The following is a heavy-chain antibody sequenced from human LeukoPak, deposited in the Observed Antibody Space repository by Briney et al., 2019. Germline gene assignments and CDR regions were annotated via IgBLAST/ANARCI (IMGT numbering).Heavy chain of an antibody. CDR1: GYTFTGYY. Sequence: ASVKVSCKASGYTFTGYYMHWVRQAPGQGLEWMGRINPNSGGTNYAQKFQGRVTVTRDTSISTAYMELSRLRSDDTAVYYCAREMTTSLHFDYWGQGTLVTVSS. D-gene: IGHD4-17*01. CDR3: AREMTTSLHFDY. CDR2: INPNSGGT. J-gene: IGHJ4*02. V-gene: IGHV1-2*06.